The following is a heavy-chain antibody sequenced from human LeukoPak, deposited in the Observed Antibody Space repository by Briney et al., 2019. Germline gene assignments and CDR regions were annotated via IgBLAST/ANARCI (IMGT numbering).Heavy chain of an antibody. CDR2: TSYDGASK. CDR3: TTVVYSGSGSYGGFDY. V-gene: IGHV3-30*03. Sequence: GGSLRLSCAASGFIFSSYSMNWVRQAPGKGLEWVAVTSYDGASKYYADSVKGRFTISRDNSKNTLYLQLNSLRAEDTAVYYCTTVVYSGSGSYGGFDYCGQGTLVTISS. D-gene: IGHD3-10*01. J-gene: IGHJ4*02. CDR1: GFIFSSYS.